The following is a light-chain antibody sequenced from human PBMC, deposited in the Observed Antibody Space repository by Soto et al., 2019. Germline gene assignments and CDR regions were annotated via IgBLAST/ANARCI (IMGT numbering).Light chain of an antibody. Sequence: QSVLTQSPSVSGAPGQRVTISCTGSSSNIGGGYDVHWYQQLPGTAPNLLIHGDTKRPSGVADRFSGAKSGTSASLAITGLQAEDEADYYCQSYDRSLSAWVFGGGTKLTVL. CDR3: QSYDRSLSAWV. CDR1: SSNIGGGYD. CDR2: GDT. J-gene: IGLJ3*02. V-gene: IGLV1-40*01.